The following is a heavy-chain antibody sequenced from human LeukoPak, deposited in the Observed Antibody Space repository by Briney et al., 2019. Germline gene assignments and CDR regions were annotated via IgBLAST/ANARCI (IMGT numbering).Heavy chain of an antibody. V-gene: IGHV3-48*01. D-gene: IGHD5-12*01. CDR2: ISSSSSTI. Sequence: PGGSLRLSCAASGFTFSSYSMNWVRQAPGKGLEWVSYISSSSSTIYYADSAKGRFTISRDNAKNSLYLQMNSLRAEDTAVYYCARAYSGYDPALDYWGQGTLVTVSS. J-gene: IGHJ4*02. CDR3: ARAYSGYDPALDY. CDR1: GFTFSSYS.